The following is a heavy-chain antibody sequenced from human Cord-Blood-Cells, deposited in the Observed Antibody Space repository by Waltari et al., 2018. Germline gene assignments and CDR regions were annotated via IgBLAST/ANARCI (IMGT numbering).Heavy chain of an antibody. CDR3: ARRRITMVRGVTAYYFDY. CDR2: IYYSGST. V-gene: IGHV4-39*01. J-gene: IGHJ4*02. CDR1: GGSISSSSYY. Sequence: QLQLQESGPGLVKPSETLSLTCTVSGGSISSSSYYWGWIRQPPGKGLEWIGSIYYSGSTYDSPSRKSRVTISVDTSKNQFSLKLSSVTAADTAVYYCARRRITMVRGVTAYYFDYWGQGTLVTVSS. D-gene: IGHD3-10*01.